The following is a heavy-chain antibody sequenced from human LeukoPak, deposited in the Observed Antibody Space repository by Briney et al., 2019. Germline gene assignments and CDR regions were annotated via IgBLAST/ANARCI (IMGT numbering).Heavy chain of an antibody. J-gene: IGHJ5*02. CDR2: IYHSGTT. D-gene: IGHD3-10*01. V-gene: IGHV4-38-2*02. Sequence: SETLSLTCTVSGYSISSGYYRGWIRQPPGRGLEWIGSIYHSGTTNYNPSLMSRVTISVDTSKNQFSLKLSSVTATDTAVYYCARRRVVWFGAPDNYNWFDPWGQGTLVTVSS. CDR1: GYSISSGYY. CDR3: ARRRVVWFGAPDNYNWFDP.